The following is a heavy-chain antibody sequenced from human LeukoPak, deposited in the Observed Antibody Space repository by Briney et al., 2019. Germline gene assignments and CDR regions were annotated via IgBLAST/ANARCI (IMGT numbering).Heavy chain of an antibody. V-gene: IGHV3-7*01. Sequence: GGSLRLSCVVSGFTFSRCWMNWVRQAPGKGLEWVAHINPDGRDTYHVDSVKGRFTISRDNAQNSMYLQMNSLRVEDTAVYYCTSWGDTTAEYFQRWGQGTLVTVSS. CDR1: GFTFSRCW. J-gene: IGHJ1*01. D-gene: IGHD2-21*02. CDR2: INPDGRDT. CDR3: TSWGDTTAEYFQR.